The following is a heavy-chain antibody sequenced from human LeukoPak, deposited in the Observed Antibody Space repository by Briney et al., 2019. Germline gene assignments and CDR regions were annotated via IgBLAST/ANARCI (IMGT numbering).Heavy chain of an antibody. D-gene: IGHD5-18*01. J-gene: IGHJ5*02. Sequence: SGPTLVNPTQTLTLTCTFSGFSLSTNGVGVGWIRQPPGKALEWLALIYWDDDKRYSPSLKNRLTITKDTSKNQVVLTMTNMDPVDTATYYCVYSRGYSYGNWFDPWGQGTLVTVSS. CDR3: VYSRGYSYGNWFDP. V-gene: IGHV2-5*02. CDR2: IYWDDDK. CDR1: GFSLSTNGVG.